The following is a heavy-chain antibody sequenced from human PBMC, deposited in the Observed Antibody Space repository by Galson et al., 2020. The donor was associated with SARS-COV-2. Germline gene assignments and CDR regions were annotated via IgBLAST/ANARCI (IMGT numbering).Heavy chain of an antibody. CDR2: ISSSGSTI. J-gene: IGHJ6*02. CDR1: GFTFSDYY. CDR3: ARDVYCSSGSCNSYGMDV. D-gene: IGHD2-15*01. V-gene: IGHV3-11*01. Sequence: GGSLRLSCAASGFTFSDYYMSWIRQAPGKGLEWVSYISSSGSTIYYAESVKGRFTISRDNAKNSLYLQMNSLRAEDTAVYYCARDVYCSSGSCNSYGMDVWGQGTTVTVSS.